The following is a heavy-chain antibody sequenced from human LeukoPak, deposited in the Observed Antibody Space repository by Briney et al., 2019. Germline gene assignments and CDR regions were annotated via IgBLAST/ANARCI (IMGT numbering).Heavy chain of an antibody. Sequence: GGSLRLSCAASGFTFDDYGMSWVRQAPGKGLEWVSGINWNGGSTGYADSVKGRFTISRDNAKNSLYLQMNSLRAEDTAVYYCAREEDGIVVVPAAMLDAFDIWGQGTMVTVSS. CDR3: AREEDGIVVVPAAMLDAFDI. D-gene: IGHD2-2*01. J-gene: IGHJ3*02. CDR1: GFTFDDYG. V-gene: IGHV3-20*04. CDR2: INWNGGST.